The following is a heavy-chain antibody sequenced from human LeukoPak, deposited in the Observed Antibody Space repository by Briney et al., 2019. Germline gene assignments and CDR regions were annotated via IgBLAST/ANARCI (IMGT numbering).Heavy chain of an antibody. CDR3: AKDIRGYYDSSGWYYYYYGMDV. CDR1: GFTFDDYA. D-gene: IGHD3-22*01. Sequence: SLRLSCAASGFTFDDYAMHWVRQAPGKGLEWVSDISWNSGSIGYADSVKGRFTISRDNAKNSLYLQMNSLRAEDTALYYCAKDIRGYYDSSGWYYYYYGMDVWGQGTTVTVSS. V-gene: IGHV3-9*01. J-gene: IGHJ6*02. CDR2: ISWNSGSI.